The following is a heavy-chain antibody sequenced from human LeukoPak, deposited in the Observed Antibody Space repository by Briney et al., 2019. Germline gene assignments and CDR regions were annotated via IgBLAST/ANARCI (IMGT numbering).Heavy chain of an antibody. D-gene: IGHD3-10*01. CDR1: GYTFTNFY. J-gene: IGHJ5*02. CDR3: GRDWLGGGGFDP. V-gene: IGHV1-46*01. CDR2: INPSGGST. Sequence: ASVKVSCKASGYTFTNFYIHWVRQAPGQGLEWMGIINPSGGSTSYAQKFQGRVTMTRDTSTRTVYMELGSLRSEDTAVYYWGRDWLGGGGFDPWGQGTLVTVSS.